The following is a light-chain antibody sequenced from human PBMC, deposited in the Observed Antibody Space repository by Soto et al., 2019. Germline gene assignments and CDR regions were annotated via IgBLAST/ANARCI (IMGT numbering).Light chain of an antibody. CDR1: QGISRY. CDR2: AAS. V-gene: IGKV1-9*01. J-gene: IGKJ4*01. CDR3: QQLNTYPVT. Sequence: IPFTQSPFSLSASVGDSVTLSFQASQGISRYLSWYQQKQGRXPKXXISAASTLQSGVPARFSGSGSGTDLTLSITSLQPEDFATYYCQQLNTYPVTFGGGTKVDIK.